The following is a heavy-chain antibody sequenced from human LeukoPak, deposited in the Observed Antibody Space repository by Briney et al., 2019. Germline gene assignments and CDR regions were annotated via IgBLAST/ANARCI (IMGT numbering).Heavy chain of an antibody. CDR2: INHSGST. Sequence: PSETLSLTCAVYGGSFSGYYWSWIRQPPGKGLEWIGEINHSGSTNYNPSLKSRVTISVDKSKNQFSLKLSSVTAADTAVYYCARGSMVRRERNYWGQGTLVTVSS. D-gene: IGHD3-10*01. CDR1: GGSFSGYY. V-gene: IGHV4-34*01. J-gene: IGHJ4*02. CDR3: ARGSMVRRERNY.